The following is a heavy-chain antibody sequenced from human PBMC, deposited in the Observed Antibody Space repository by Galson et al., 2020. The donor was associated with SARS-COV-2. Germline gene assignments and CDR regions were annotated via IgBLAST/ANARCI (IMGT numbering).Heavy chain of an antibody. J-gene: IGHJ4*01. CDR1: GGAISSRSYY. D-gene: IGHD4-4*01. CDR2: FFYGGNT. Sequence: SETLSLNCTVSGGAISSRSYYWGWFRQPPGQGLEWIGSFFYGGNTYSNPSLKSRVTISVETSKNLFSLRLTSATAPDTALYFCARHGLGGDDYRNTHFDYWGHGALVTVSS. CDR3: ARHGLGGDDYRNTHFDY. V-gene: IGHV4-39*01.